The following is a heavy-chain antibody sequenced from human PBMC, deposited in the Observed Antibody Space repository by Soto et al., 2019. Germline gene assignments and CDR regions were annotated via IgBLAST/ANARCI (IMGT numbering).Heavy chain of an antibody. J-gene: IGHJ4*02. CDR2: INHSGST. CDR1: GGSFSGYY. D-gene: IGHD3-22*01. CDR3: ARGKTGSPYYYDSSGYYYVLFDY. Sequence: SETLSLTCAVYGGSFSGYYWSWIRQPPGKGLEWIGEINHSGSTNYNPSLKSRVTISVDTSKNQFSLKLSSVTAADTAVYYCARGKTGSPYYYDSSGYYYVLFDYWGQGTLVTVSS. V-gene: IGHV4-34*01.